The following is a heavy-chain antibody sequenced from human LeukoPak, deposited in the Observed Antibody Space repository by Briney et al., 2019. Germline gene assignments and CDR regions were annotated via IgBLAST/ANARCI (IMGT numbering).Heavy chain of an antibody. D-gene: IGHD3-3*01. CDR2: IYYSGST. CDR1: GGSISSGDYY. J-gene: IGHJ4*02. V-gene: IGHV4-30-4*08. Sequence: SETLSLTCTVSGGSISSGDYYWSWIRQPPGKGLEWIGYIYYSGSTYYNPSLKSRVTISVDTSENQFSLKLSSVTAADTAVYYCARTYYDFWSGYYFDYWGQGTLVTVSS. CDR3: ARTYYDFWSGYYFDY.